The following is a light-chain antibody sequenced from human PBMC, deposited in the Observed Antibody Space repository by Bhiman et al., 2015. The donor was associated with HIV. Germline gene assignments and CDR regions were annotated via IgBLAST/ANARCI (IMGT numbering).Light chain of an antibody. V-gene: IGLV2-14*01. CDR2: EVN. CDR3: SSYTSSSTYV. J-gene: IGLJ1*01. CDR1: SSDVGGYDY. Sequence: QSALTQPASVSGAPGQSITISCTGTSSDVGGYDYVSWYQQYPGNAPKLLIYEVNKWPSGVSSRFSGSKSGNTASLTISGLQAEDEGDYYCSSYTSSSTYVFGSGTKVTVL.